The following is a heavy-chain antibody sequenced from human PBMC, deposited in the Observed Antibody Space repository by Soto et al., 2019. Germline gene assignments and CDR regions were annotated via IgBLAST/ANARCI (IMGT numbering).Heavy chain of an antibody. D-gene: IGHD2-8*02. CDR1: DGSISSSTYY. CDR2: VYYSGST. V-gene: IGHV4-39*01. J-gene: IGHJ4*02. CDR3: ESFPYTGRGDIYFDS. Sequence: SETLSLTCTVSDGSISSSTYYWGWILQPPWQGLEWIGSVYYSGSTYDNPSLKSRITLYVDRSKSQFSLKLTSVTSADTAVYYCESFPYTGRGDIYFDSRRQGLRVSVS.